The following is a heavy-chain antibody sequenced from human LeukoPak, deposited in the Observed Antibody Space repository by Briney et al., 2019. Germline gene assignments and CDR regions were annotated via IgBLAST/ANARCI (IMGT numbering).Heavy chain of an antibody. V-gene: IGHV4-59*12. Sequence: SETLSLICTVSGGSISSYYWSWIRQPSGKGLEWIGYIYYSGSTNYNRSLKSRVTISVDTSKNQFSLKLSSVTAADTAVYYCARVGPPRDYWGQGTLVTVSS. J-gene: IGHJ4*02. CDR1: GGSISSYY. CDR3: ARVGPPRDY. CDR2: IYYSGST.